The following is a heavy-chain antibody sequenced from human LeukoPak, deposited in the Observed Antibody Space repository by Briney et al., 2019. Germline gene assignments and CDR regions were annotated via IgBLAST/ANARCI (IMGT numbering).Heavy chain of an antibody. CDR2: IYHNGAT. J-gene: IGHJ5*02. Sequence: SETLSLTCAVSGVSISNRNCWTWVRQPPGKGLEWIGEIYHNGATNYKPSLKSRVTISVDRSKNQFSLKLSSVTAADTAVYYCARVDEVVVAATRMVWFDPWGQGTLVTVSS. D-gene: IGHD2-15*01. V-gene: IGHV4-4*02. CDR3: ARVDEVVVAATRMVWFDP. CDR1: GVSISNRNC.